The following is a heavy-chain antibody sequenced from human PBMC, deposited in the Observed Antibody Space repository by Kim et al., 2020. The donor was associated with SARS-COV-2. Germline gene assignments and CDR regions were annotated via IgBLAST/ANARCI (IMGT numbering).Heavy chain of an antibody. J-gene: IGHJ4*02. D-gene: IGHD3-22*01. CDR3: ARDDSSNYYVDY. Sequence: YYNPSLKSRVTISVDTSKNQFSLNLSSVTAADTAVYYCARDDSSNYYVDYWGQGTLVTVSS. V-gene: IGHV4-39*07.